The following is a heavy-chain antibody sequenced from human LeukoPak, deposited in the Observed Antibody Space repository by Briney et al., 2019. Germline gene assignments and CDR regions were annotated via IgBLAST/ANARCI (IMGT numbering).Heavy chain of an antibody. Sequence: GGSLRLSCLGSGFAFGDYVISWFRQTPGQGLEWVGFIRNNPYGGTTEYAASVKGRFTISRDDSKTIAYLQMNSLKTEDTAVYYCAKGDDFWSGQGDWFDPWGQGTLVTVSS. CDR1: GFAFGDYV. J-gene: IGHJ5*02. CDR3: AKGDDFWSGQGDWFDP. V-gene: IGHV3-49*03. CDR2: IRNNPYGGTT. D-gene: IGHD3-3*01.